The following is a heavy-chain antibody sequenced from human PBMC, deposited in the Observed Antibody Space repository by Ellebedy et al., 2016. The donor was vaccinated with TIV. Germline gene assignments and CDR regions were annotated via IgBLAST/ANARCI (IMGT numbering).Heavy chain of an antibody. CDR3: AKENNIVVSARFDP. J-gene: IGHJ5*02. Sequence: SETLSLXXTVSGGSINSYYWSWIRQPAEKGLEWIGRIYAPGSTNYNPSLKSRVSMSLDTSKNQFSLNLRSVTAADTAVYYCAKENNIVVSARFDPWGQGILVTVSS. CDR1: GGSINSYY. V-gene: IGHV4-4*07. CDR2: IYAPGST. D-gene: IGHD3-16*02.